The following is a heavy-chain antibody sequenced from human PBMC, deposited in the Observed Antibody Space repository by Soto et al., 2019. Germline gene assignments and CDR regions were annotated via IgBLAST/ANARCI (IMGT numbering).Heavy chain of an antibody. V-gene: IGHV3-23*01. Sequence: PGGSLRLSCAASGFTVGSHAMSWVRQAPGKGLEWVSSISGSGDGTYYGDSVKGRFTIYRDSSSSTLYLQMDNLRGEDTAVYFCTRSRRSILMVYGFGGMDVWGQGTTVTVSS. CDR3: TRSRRSILMVYGFGGMDV. CDR2: ISGSGDGT. D-gene: IGHD2-8*01. CDR1: GFTVGSHA. J-gene: IGHJ6*02.